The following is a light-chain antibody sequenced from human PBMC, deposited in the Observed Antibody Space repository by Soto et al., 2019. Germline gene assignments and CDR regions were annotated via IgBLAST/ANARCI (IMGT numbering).Light chain of an antibody. CDR1: QDIRSY. V-gene: IGKV1-9*01. CDR3: QQLNSYPLT. Sequence: GARVTIPCRASQDIRSYLAWYQQKPGKAPNLLIYDGSTLQRGVPSRFSGGGSGTEFTLTITNLQPEDFAVYSCQQLNSYPLTFGGGTKVDIK. CDR2: DGS. J-gene: IGKJ4*01.